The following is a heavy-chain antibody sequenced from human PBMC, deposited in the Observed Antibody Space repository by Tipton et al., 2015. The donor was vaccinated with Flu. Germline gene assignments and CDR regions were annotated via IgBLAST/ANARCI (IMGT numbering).Heavy chain of an antibody. D-gene: IGHD3-16*01. J-gene: IGHJ4*02. CDR3: ARRGSDGYKLFFDK. Sequence: SLRLSCVGSGFTFSGYALSWVRQAPGKGLEWVAHLNGLYEGTYYADSVKGRFTISRDNSVNTLYLQMDSLRVEDTATYYCARRGSDGYKLFFDKGGQGVLVTVAS. V-gene: IGHV3-23*01. CDR1: GFTFSGYA. CDR2: LNGLYEGT.